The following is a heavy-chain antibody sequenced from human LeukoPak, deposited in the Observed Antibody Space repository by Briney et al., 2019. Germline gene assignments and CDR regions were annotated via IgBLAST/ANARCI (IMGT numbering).Heavy chain of an antibody. V-gene: IGHV3-30*02. Sequence: GGSLRLSCAASGFTFSSYGMHWVRQAPGKGLEWVAFIRYDGSNKYYADPVKGRVTISRDNSKNTLYLQMNSLRAEDTAVFYCARDGVFYQGYYYYMDVWGKGTTVTVSS. CDR3: ARDGVFYQGYYYYMDV. D-gene: IGHD3-3*01. CDR1: GFTFSSYG. CDR2: IRYDGSNK. J-gene: IGHJ6*03.